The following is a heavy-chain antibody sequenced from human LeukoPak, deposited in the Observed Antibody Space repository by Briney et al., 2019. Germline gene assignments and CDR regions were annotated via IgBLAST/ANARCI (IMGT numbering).Heavy chain of an antibody. Sequence: KPSETLSLTCAVYGGSFSGYYWSWIRQPPGKGLEWIGEINHSGSTNYNPSLKSRVTISVDMSKNQFSLKLSSVTAADTAVYYCARGRVKSYYYDSSGYYYDYWGQGTLVTVSS. CDR1: GGSFSGYY. CDR3: ARGRVKSYYYDSSGYYYDY. CDR2: INHSGST. V-gene: IGHV4-34*01. J-gene: IGHJ4*02. D-gene: IGHD3-22*01.